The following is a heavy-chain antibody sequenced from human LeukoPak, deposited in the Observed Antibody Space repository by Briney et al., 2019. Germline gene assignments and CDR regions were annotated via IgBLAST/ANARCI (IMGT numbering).Heavy chain of an antibody. CDR1: GFTVSSNY. D-gene: IGHD2-2*01. CDR2: IYSGGST. Sequence: GGSLRLSCAASGFTVSSNYMSWVRQAPGKGLEWVSVIYSGGSTYYADSVKGRFTISRDNSKNTLYLQMNSLRAEDTAVYYCASLIVVVPAAPDYWGQGTLVTVSS. J-gene: IGHJ4*02. V-gene: IGHV3-53*01. CDR3: ASLIVVVPAAPDY.